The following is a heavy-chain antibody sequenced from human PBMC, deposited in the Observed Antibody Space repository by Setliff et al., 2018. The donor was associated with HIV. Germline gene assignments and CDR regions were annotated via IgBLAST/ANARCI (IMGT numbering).Heavy chain of an antibody. V-gene: IGHV4-59*01. J-gene: IGHJ4*02. Sequence: PSETLSLTCTVSGGSISSYYWSWIRLPPGKGLEWIGYIYTSGITNYNPSLKSRVTMSLDSSKKQFSLKLSSVTAADTAVYYCARNTFGSDSERLDSWGQGTLVTVS. CDR3: ARNTFGSDSERLDS. CDR1: GGSISSYY. D-gene: IGHD3-3*01. CDR2: IYTSGIT.